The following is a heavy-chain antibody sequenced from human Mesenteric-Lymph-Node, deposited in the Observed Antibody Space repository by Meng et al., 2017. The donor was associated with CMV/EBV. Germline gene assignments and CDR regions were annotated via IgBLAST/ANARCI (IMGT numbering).Heavy chain of an antibody. D-gene: IGHD2-2*02. Sequence: GGSLRLSCAASGFTFDAYVMSWVRQAPGKGLEWVSYISSSSSTIYYADSVKGRFTISRDNAKNSLYLQMNSLRAEDTAVYYCARDGALPAAIPYYYYYGMDVWGQGTTVTVSS. CDR1: GFTFDAYV. J-gene: IGHJ6*02. CDR3: ARDGALPAAIPYYYYYGMDV. CDR2: ISSSSSTI. V-gene: IGHV3-48*04.